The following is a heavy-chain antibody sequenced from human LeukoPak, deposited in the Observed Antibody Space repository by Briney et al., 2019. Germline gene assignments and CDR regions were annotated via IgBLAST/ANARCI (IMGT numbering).Heavy chain of an antibody. CDR3: AKDHYSSGWYFDY. D-gene: IGHD6-19*01. V-gene: IGHV3-30*02. CDR2: IWYDGSNK. Sequence: GGSLRLSCAASGFTFSSYDMYWVRQAPGKGLEWVALIWYDGSNKYYADSVKGRFTISRDNSKNTLYLQMNSLRAEDTAVYYCAKDHYSSGWYFDYWGQGTLVTVSS. J-gene: IGHJ4*02. CDR1: GFTFSSYD.